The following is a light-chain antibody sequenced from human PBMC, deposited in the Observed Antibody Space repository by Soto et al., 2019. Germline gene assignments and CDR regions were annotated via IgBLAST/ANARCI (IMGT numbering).Light chain of an antibody. CDR2: DVS. CDR3: SSYTSSSTLP. CDR1: SSDVGGYNY. V-gene: IGLV2-14*01. Sequence: QSVLNQPASVSGSPGQSITISCTGTSSDVGGYNYVSWYQQHPGKAPKLMIYDVSNRPSGVSNRFSGSKSGNTASLTISGLQAEDEADYYCSSYTSSSTLPFGTGTKVTVL. J-gene: IGLJ1*01.